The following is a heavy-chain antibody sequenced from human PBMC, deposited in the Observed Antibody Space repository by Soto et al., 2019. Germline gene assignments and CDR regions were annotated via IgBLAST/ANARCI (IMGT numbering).Heavy chain of an antibody. Sequence: ASVKVSCKASGYTFTSYDINWVRQATGQGLEWMGWMNPNSGNTGYAQKFQGRVTMTRNTSISTAYMELCSLRSEDTAVYYCAREFIVVVPAAGYYYMDVWGKGTTVTVSS. CDR3: AREFIVVVPAAGYYYMDV. V-gene: IGHV1-8*01. CDR1: GYTFTSYD. D-gene: IGHD2-2*01. CDR2: MNPNSGNT. J-gene: IGHJ6*03.